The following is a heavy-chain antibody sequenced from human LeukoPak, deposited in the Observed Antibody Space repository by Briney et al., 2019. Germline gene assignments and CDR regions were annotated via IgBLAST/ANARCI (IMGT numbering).Heavy chain of an antibody. CDR2: IYTSGST. CDR1: GGSISSYY. Sequence: PSETLSLTRTVSGGSISSYYWSWIRQPAGKGLEWIGRIYTSGSTNYNPSLKSRVTMSVDTSKNQFSLKLSSVTAADAAVYYCARDGIVATMEYYYYGMDVWGQGTTVTVSS. CDR3: ARDGIVATMEYYYYGMDV. V-gene: IGHV4-4*07. D-gene: IGHD5-12*01. J-gene: IGHJ6*02.